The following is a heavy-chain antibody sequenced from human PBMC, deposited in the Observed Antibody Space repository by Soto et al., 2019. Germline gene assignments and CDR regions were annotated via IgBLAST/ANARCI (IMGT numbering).Heavy chain of an antibody. CDR2: IYPGDSGT. Sequence: GESLKISCKGSGYSFTSYWIGWVRQMPGKGLEWMGIIYPGDSGTRYSPSFQGQAPISADRSISTAYLQWSSLKAADTAMYYCARHKSIGASPDYFDNWGQGTLVTVSS. CDR3: ARHKSIGASPDYFDN. V-gene: IGHV5-51*01. CDR1: GYSFTSYW. J-gene: IGHJ4*02. D-gene: IGHD6-6*01.